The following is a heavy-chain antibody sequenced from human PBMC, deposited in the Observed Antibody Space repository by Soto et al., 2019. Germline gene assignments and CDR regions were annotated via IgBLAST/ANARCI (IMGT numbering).Heavy chain of an antibody. V-gene: IGHV1-69*01. CDR2: IIPIFGTA. J-gene: IGHJ6*02. CDR1: GGTFSSYA. CDR3: ARVIVVVPAAIYYYGMDV. Sequence: QVQLVQSGAEVKKPGSSVKVSCKASGGTFSSYAISWVRQAPGQGLEWMGGIIPIFGTANYAQKFQGRVTITADESTSTAYMELSSLRSEDTAVYYCARVIVVVPAAIYYYGMDVWGQGTTVTVSS. D-gene: IGHD2-2*01.